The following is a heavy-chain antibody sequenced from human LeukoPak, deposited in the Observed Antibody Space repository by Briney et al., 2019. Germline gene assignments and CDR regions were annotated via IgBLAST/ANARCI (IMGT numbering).Heavy chain of an antibody. D-gene: IGHD6-6*01. CDR3: ARGGAARLHFQN. CDR1: GAFVSSGSYY. J-gene: IGHJ1*01. Sequence: SETLSLTCNVSGAFVSSGSYYWSWIRQPPGKELEWIGYIYYSGSTNYNPSLQSRVTISVDTSKNQFSLNLNSVTAADTAVYYCARGGAARLHFQNWGQGTLVTVSS. V-gene: IGHV4-61*01. CDR2: IYYSGST.